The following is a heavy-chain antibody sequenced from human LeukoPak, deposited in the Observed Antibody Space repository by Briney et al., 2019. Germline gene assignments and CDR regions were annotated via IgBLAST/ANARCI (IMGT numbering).Heavy chain of an antibody. Sequence: AETLSLTCAASGFSISSYYWSWIRLPPGKGLEWVSYLSKSGNTNYSPSLKSRVTIFGDTSKNLFFLKLSSVTAADTAVYYCARARYVNSFYAFDIWGQGTLVTVSS. J-gene: IGHJ3*02. V-gene: IGHV4-59*01. CDR3: ARARYVNSFYAFDI. D-gene: IGHD3-9*01. CDR2: LSKSGNT. CDR1: GFSISSYY.